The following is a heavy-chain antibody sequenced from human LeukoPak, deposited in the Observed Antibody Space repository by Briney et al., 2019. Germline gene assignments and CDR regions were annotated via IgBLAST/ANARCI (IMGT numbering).Heavy chain of an antibody. J-gene: IGHJ4*02. D-gene: IGHD6-13*01. V-gene: IGHV1-2*02. CDR2: INPNSGGT. CDR3: AREDLAAAGYDY. Sequence: ASVKVSCKASGCTFTGYYMHWVRQAPGQGLEWMGWINPNSGGTNYAQKFQGRVTMTRDTSISTAYMELSRLRSDDTAVYYCAREDLAAAGYDYWGQGTLVTVSS. CDR1: GCTFTGYY.